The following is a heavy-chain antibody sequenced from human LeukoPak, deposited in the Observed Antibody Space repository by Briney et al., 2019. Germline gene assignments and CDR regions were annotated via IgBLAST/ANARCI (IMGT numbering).Heavy chain of an antibody. CDR3: AKLQSDGLRTYYGMDV. J-gene: IGHJ6*02. CDR1: GFTFSSYA. D-gene: IGHD4-17*01. V-gene: IGHV3-23*01. CDR2: STGSGGTT. Sequence: GGSLRLSCAAFGFTFSSYAMTWVRQAPGKGLEWVSASTGSGGTTYYADSVMGRITISRDNSKNTLYLQMNSLRAEDTAVYYCAKLQSDGLRTYYGMDVWGQGTTVTVSS.